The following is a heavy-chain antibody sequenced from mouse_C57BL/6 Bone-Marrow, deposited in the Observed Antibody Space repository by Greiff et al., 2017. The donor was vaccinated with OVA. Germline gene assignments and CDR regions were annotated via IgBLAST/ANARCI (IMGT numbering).Heavy chain of an antibody. CDR3: ARPRDDGYYVGLAY. CDR1: GYTFTSYW. V-gene: IGHV1-55*01. D-gene: IGHD2-3*01. Sequence: QVQLQQSGAELVKPGASVKLSCKASGYTFTSYWINWVKQRPGQGLEWIGDIYPGSGSTNYNEKFKGKATLTVDTSSSTAYMQLSSLTSEYSAVYYCARPRDDGYYVGLAYWGQGTLVTVSA. J-gene: IGHJ3*01. CDR2: IYPGSGST.